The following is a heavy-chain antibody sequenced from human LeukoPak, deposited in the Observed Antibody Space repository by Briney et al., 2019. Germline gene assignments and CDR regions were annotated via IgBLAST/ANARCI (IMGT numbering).Heavy chain of an antibody. V-gene: IGHV4-38-2*02. CDR3: ARTSSSGLVGGYYFDY. J-gene: IGHJ4*02. D-gene: IGHD6-19*01. CDR1: GYFISSGCY. CDR2: IHHSGST. Sequence: PSETLSLTCTVSGYFISSGCYWGWIRQPPGKGLQWIGSIHHSGSTYYNPSLKSRVTISVDTSKNQFSLKLSSVTAADTAVYYCARTSSSGLVGGYYFDYWGQGTLVTVSS.